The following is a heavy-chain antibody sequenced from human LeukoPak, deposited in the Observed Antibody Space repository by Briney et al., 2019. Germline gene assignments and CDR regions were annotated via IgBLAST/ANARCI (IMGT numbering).Heavy chain of an antibody. CDR2: TYYRSKWYN. Sequence: SQTLSLTCAISGDSVSSNSAAWNWIRPSPSRGLEWLGRTYYRSKWYNDYAVSVESRIPINPDTSKNQFSLQLNSVTPEDTAVYYCARGPGAVAGRELDYWGQGTLVTVSS. D-gene: IGHD6-19*01. CDR1: GDSVSSNSAA. J-gene: IGHJ4*02. V-gene: IGHV6-1*01. CDR3: ARGPGAVAGRELDY.